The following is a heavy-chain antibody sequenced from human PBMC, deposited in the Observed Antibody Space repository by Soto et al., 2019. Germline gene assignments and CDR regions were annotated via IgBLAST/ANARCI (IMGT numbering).Heavy chain of an antibody. CDR3: GMVLVGATGHIASAT. V-gene: IGHV4-39*02. J-gene: IGHJ5*02. CDR1: GGSIYRSGYY. D-gene: IGHD2-15*01. CDR2: IDYNGVT. Sequence: SETLSLTCTVSGGSIYRSGYYWGWIRQPPGRGLVWIGNIDYNGVTYSNPSLKSRVTISTDKSKNNLSLQLITVAAADPALSYSGMVLVGATGHIASATWGPGTLFSASS.